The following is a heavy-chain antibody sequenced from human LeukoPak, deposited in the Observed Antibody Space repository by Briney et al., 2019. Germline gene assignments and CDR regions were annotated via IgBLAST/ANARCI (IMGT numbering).Heavy chain of an antibody. CDR1: GYTFTNYG. Sequence: GASVKVSCKASGYTFTNYGVSWVRQAPGQGLEWMGYKNPNSGNSAYAQKFQGRVTITTDASISTAYMELSGLRSEDTALYYCTREGLDYWGQGTLVTVSS. CDR3: TREGLDY. CDR2: KNPNSGNS. V-gene: IGHV1-8*03. J-gene: IGHJ4*02.